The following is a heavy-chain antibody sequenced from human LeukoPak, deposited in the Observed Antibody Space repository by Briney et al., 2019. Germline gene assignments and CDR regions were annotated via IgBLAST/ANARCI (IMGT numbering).Heavy chain of an antibody. J-gene: IGHJ4*02. CDR3: ARPRYRSSGNCYSDY. D-gene: IGHD2-15*01. CDR1: GFTFSTYW. CDR2: INQDGSDK. Sequence: GGSLRLSCAASGFTFSTYWMSWVRQAPGKGLEWVANINQDGSDKCYVDSVKGRFTISRDNAKNSLYLQMNSLRAEDTAVYYCARPRYRSSGNCYSDYWGQGALVTVSS. V-gene: IGHV3-7*01.